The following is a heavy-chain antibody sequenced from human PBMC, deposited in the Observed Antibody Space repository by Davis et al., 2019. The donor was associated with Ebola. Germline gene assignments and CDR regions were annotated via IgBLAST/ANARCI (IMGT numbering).Heavy chain of an antibody. J-gene: IGHJ4*02. CDR3: ARGGLEPVDY. V-gene: IGHV3-74*01. D-gene: IGHD1-1*01. CDR2: INPEATTT. CDR1: AFSFGTYG. Sequence: PGGSLRLSCAGFAFSFGTYGMHWVRQAPGKGLVWVSRINPEATTTNYADSVKGRFTISRDNAKNTLYLQMNSLRDEDTAVYYCARGGLEPVDYWGQGTLVTVSS.